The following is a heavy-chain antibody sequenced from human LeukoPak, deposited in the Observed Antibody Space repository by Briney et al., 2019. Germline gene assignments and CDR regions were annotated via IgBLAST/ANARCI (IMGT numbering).Heavy chain of an antibody. D-gene: IGHD1-26*01. CDR3: ARGFSQGVDY. V-gene: IGHV3-33*01. J-gene: IGHJ4*02. CDR1: GFTFSSYG. CDR2: IWYDGSNK. Sequence: PGRSLRLSCAASGFTFSSYGMHWVRQAPGKGLEWVAVIWYDGSNKYYAGSVKGRFTISRDNSKNTLYLQMNSLRAEDTAVYYCARGFSQGVDYWGQGTLVTVSS.